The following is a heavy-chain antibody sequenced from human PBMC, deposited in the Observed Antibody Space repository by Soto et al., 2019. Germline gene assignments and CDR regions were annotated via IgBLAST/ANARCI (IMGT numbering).Heavy chain of an antibody. CDR1: DDSISSYY. D-gene: IGHD3-22*01. CDR2: LYYGRSA. Sequence: QVQLQESGPGLVKPSETLSLTCAVSDDSISSYYCMWIRQPPGKGLESIGYLYYGRSANYNPSLKSRVTLSVVTSTNQCSLTLSSMTAVDTAVYYCALRSMAVVPEYWGQGTLVTVSS. CDR3: ALRSMAVVPEY. V-gene: IGHV4-59*01. J-gene: IGHJ4*02.